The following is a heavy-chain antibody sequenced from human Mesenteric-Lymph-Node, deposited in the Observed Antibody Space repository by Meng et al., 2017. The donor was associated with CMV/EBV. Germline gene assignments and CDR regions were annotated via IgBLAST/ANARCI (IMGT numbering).Heavy chain of an antibody. Sequence: GGSLRLSCAASGFTFSSYWMHWVRQAPGKGLVWVSRINPNGGSTGYVDSVKGRFTISRDNSKNTLYLQMNSLRAEDTAVYYCARIFTAMALDVWGQGTTVTVSS. CDR1: GFTFSSYW. J-gene: IGHJ6*02. V-gene: IGHV3-74*01. D-gene: IGHD5-18*01. CDR2: INPNGGST. CDR3: ARIFTAMALDV.